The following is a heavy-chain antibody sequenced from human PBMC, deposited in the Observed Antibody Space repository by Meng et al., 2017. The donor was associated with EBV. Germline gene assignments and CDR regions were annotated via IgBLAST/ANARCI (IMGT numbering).Heavy chain of an antibody. D-gene: IGHD3-10*01. CDR1: XGSIRSSSYY. CDR2: IYYSGGT. CDR3: ARVFPVHRDGSGSYRWFDP. Sequence: QLQLQESGPGLVKPSXXXXLTXXVXXGSIRSSSYYWGWIRQPPGKGLEWSGSIYYSGGTYYNPSLKSRVTISVDTSKNQFSLKLSSVTAADTAVYYCARVFPVHRDGSGSYRWFDPWGQGTLGTVSS. J-gene: IGHJ5*02. V-gene: IGHV4-39*07.